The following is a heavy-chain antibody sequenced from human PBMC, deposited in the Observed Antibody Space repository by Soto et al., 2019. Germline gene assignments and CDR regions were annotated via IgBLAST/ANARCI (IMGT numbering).Heavy chain of an antibody. CDR3: TRSVSPAVVGFDY. J-gene: IGHJ4*02. Sequence: GESLKISCKCSGYSFTSYWIGWVRQMPGKGLELMGIIYPGDSDTRYSPSFQGQVTISADKSISTAYVQWSSLKASDTAMYYCTRSVSPAVVGFDYWGQGTLVTVSS. V-gene: IGHV5-51*01. CDR2: IYPGDSDT. D-gene: IGHD2-2*01. CDR1: GYSFTSYW.